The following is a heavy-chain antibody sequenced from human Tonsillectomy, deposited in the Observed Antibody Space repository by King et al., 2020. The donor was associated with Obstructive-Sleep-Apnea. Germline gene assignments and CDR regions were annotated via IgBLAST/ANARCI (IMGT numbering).Heavy chain of an antibody. CDR1: GFTFSSYS. CDR2: ISSSSSTI. CDR3: ARDPMGGYYDSSGYLDY. J-gene: IGHJ4*02. V-gene: IGHV3-48*04. Sequence: VQLVESGGGLVQPGGSLRLSCAASGFTFSSYSMNWVRQAPGKGLEWVSYISSSSSTIYYADSVKGRFTISRDNAKNSLYLQMNSLRAADTAVYYCARDPMGGYYDSSGYLDYWGQGTLVTVSS. D-gene: IGHD3-22*01.